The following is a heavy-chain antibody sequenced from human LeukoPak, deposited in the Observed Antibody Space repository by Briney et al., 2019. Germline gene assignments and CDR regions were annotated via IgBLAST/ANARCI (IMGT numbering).Heavy chain of an antibody. J-gene: IGHJ6*02. CDR3: ARDHLDYYQGLHV. Sequence: ASVKVSCKAYGYTFTGYYMHWVRQAPGQGLEWMGCINPNTGGINYAQKFQDRVTMTRDTSISAAFMELSRLRSDDTAVYYCARDHLDYYQGLHVWGQGTKVTVSS. V-gene: IGHV1-2*02. D-gene: IGHD3-10*01. CDR1: GYTFTGYY. CDR2: INPNTGGI.